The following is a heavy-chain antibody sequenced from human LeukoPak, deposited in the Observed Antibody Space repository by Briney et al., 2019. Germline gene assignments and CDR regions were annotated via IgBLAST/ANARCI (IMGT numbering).Heavy chain of an antibody. V-gene: IGHV4-39*07. Sequence: PSETLSLTCTVSGGSISSSSYYWGWIRQPPGKGLEWIGSIYYSGSTYYNPSLKSRVTISVDTSKNQFSLKLSSVTAADTAVYYCARDARVIAAAGRGWYWFDPWGQGTLVTVSS. CDR3: ARDARVIAAAGRGWYWFDP. D-gene: IGHD6-13*01. CDR2: IYYSGST. CDR1: GGSISSSSYY. J-gene: IGHJ5*02.